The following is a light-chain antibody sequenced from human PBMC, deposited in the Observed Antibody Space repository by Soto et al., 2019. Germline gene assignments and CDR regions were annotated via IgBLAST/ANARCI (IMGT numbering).Light chain of an antibody. CDR1: QSVSSN. J-gene: IGKJ1*01. CDR3: QQYNKWPPWT. CDR2: GAS. V-gene: IGKV3-15*01. Sequence: EIVMTQSPATLSVSPGERATLSCRASQSVSSNLAWYQQKPGQTPRLLIYGASTRATGIPVRFSGSGSGTEVTLSISSLQSEDFAGYYCQQYNKWPPWTFGQGTKVEIK.